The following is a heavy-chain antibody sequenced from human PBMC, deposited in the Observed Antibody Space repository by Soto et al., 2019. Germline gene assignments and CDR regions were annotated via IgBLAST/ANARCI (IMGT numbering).Heavy chain of an antibody. CDR2: TYYRSKWYN. D-gene: IGHD3-3*01. J-gene: IGHJ4*02. CDR1: GDSVSSNSAA. Sequence: PSQTLSLTCAISGDSVSSNSAAWSWIRQSPSRGLEWLGRTYYRSKWYNDYAVSVKSRITINPDTSKNQFSLQLKSATPEDSAVYYCVRGIGYIDSWGQGTLLTVSS. CDR3: VRGIGYIDS. V-gene: IGHV6-1*01.